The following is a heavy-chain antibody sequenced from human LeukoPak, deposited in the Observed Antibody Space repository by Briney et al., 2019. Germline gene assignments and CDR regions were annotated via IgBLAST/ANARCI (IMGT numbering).Heavy chain of an antibody. CDR2: INHSGST. CDR3: ARDKIDIVVVPAANGYYYYYGMDV. CDR1: GGSFSGYY. Sequence: SETLSLTCAVYGGSFSGYYWSWIRQPPGKGLEWIGEINHSGSTNYNPSLKSRVTISVDTSKNQFSLKLSSVTAADTAAYYCARDKIDIVVVPAANGYYYYYGMDVWGQGTTVTVSS. J-gene: IGHJ6*02. V-gene: IGHV4-34*01. D-gene: IGHD2-2*01.